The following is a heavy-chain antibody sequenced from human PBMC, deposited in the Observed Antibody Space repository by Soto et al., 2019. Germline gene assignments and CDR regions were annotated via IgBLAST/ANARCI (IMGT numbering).Heavy chain of an antibody. CDR1: GFTFSSYA. J-gene: IGHJ4*02. D-gene: IGHD3-10*01. Sequence: PGGSLRLSCAASGFTFSSYAMSWVRQAPGKGLEVFSAISGSGGSTYYADSVKGRFTISRDNSKNNLYLQMNSLRAEDTAVYYCAKGKLRGHYFDYWGQGTLVTVSS. CDR2: ISGSGGST. CDR3: AKGKLRGHYFDY. V-gene: IGHV3-23*01.